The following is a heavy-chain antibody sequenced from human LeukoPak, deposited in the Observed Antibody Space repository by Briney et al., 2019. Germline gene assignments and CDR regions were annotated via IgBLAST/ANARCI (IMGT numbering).Heavy chain of an antibody. D-gene: IGHD2-21*01. CDR3: ARVSIRTQNFDY. CDR1: GFTFTSYA. J-gene: IGHJ4*02. CDR2: ISGSGTTT. V-gene: IGHV3-23*01. Sequence: GGSLRLSCAASGFTFTSYAMSWVRQAPGMGLEWISIISGSGTTTYYADSVKGRFTISRDNSKNTLYLQMNSLRAEDTAVYYCARVSIRTQNFDYWGQGTRVTVSS.